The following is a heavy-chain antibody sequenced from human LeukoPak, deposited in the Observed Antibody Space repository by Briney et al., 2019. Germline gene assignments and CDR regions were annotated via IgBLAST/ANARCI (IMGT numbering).Heavy chain of an antibody. V-gene: IGHV4-59*08. J-gene: IGHJ5*02. CDR1: GGSISSYY. CDR3: ARLSPRGNWFDP. Sequence: SETLSLTCTVSGGSISSYYWSWIRQPPGKGLEWIGYIYYSGSTNYNPSLKGRVTISVDTSKNQFSLKLSSVTAADTAVYYCARLSPRGNWFDPWGQGTLVTVSS. D-gene: IGHD3-10*01. CDR2: IYYSGST.